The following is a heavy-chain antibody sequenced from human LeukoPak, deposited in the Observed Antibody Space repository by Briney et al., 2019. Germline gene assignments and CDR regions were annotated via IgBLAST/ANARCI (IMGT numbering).Heavy chain of an antibody. CDR1: GYSFTSYW. CDR3: ARHQRYYDFWSGYSNRYGMDV. J-gene: IGHJ6*02. CDR2: IYPGVSDT. D-gene: IGHD3-3*01. Sequence: GESLKISCKGSGYSFTSYWIGWVRQMPGKGLEWMGIIYPGVSDTRYSPSFQGQVTISADKSISTAYLQWSSLKASDTAMYYCARHQRYYDFWSGYSNRYGMDVWGQGTTVTVSS. V-gene: IGHV5-51*01.